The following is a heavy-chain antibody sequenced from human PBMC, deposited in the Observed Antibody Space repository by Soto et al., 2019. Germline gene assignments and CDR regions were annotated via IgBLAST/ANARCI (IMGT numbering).Heavy chain of an antibody. CDR3: ASPTPAHYYYGMDV. Sequence: EVQLLESGGGLVQPGGSLRLSCAAYGFTFSSYAMSWVRQAPGKGLEWVSAISGSGGSTYYADSVKGRFTISRDNSKNTLYLQMNSLRAEDTAVYYCASPTPAHYYYGMDVWGQGTTVTVSS. J-gene: IGHJ6*02. CDR2: ISGSGGST. CDR1: GFTFSSYA. V-gene: IGHV3-23*01.